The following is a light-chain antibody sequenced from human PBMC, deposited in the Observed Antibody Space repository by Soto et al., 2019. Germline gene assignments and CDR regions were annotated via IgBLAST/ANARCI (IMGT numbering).Light chain of an antibody. J-gene: IGKJ1*01. CDR1: QSVSTF. CDR2: DAS. CDR3: QQGTDWPPGT. V-gene: IGKV3-11*01. Sequence: EIVLTQSPATLSLSPGERATLSCRASQSVSTFLAWYQHKPGQAPRILIYDASNRATGIPDRFRGSGSGTDFTLTISSLEPEDFALYYCQQGTDWPPGTFGQGTKVEIK.